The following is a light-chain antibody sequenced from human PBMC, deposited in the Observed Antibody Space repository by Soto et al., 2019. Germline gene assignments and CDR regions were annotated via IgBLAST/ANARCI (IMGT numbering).Light chain of an antibody. CDR2: EVS. V-gene: IGLV2-8*01. J-gene: IGLJ1*01. Sequence: LAQPASVSGSPGQSITISCTGTSSDVGGYNLVSWYQQHPGKAPKLMIYEVSKRPSGVPNRFSGSRSGNTASLTVSGLQAEDEAHYYCSSYAGSNKAVFGTGTKVTVL. CDR3: SSYAGSNKAV. CDR1: SSDVGGYNL.